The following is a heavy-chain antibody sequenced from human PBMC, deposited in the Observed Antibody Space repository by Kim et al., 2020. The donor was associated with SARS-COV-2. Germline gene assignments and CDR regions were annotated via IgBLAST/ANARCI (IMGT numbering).Heavy chain of an antibody. CDR1: GYSFTSYW. CDR2: IYPGDSDT. Sequence: GESLKISCKGSGYSFTSYWIGWVRQMPGKGLEWMGIIYPGDSDTRYSPSFQGQVTISADKSISTAYLQWSSLKASDTAMYYCARHYASLAGHTRADYYGMDVWGQGTTVTVSS. CDR3: ARHYASLAGHTRADYYGMDV. V-gene: IGHV5-51*01. J-gene: IGHJ6*02. D-gene: IGHD3-16*01.